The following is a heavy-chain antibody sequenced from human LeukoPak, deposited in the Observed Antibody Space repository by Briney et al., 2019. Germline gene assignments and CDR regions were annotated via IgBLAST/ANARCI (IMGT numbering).Heavy chain of an antibody. CDR3: ARDYDILTGYYTNWFDP. Sequence: ASVKVSCKVSGYTLTELSMHWVRQAPGQGLEWMGIINPSGGSTSYAQKFQGRVTMTRDTSTSTVYMELSSLRSEDTAVYYCARDYDILTGYYTNWFDPWGQGTLVTVSS. CDR2: INPSGGST. CDR1: GYTLTELS. J-gene: IGHJ5*02. V-gene: IGHV1-46*01. D-gene: IGHD3-9*01.